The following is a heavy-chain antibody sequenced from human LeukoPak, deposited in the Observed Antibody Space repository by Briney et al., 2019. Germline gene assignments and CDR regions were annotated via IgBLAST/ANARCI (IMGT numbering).Heavy chain of an antibody. D-gene: IGHD6-13*01. CDR2: VYYTGST. Sequence: SETLSLTCTVSAGSVTNGDYYWSWLRQPPGKALEWIGFVYYTGSTYYTPSLEGRATISVDTSKNQFSVKLSSVTAADTAVYYCARANNAWYGSFDCWGQGTLVTVSS. J-gene: IGHJ4*02. V-gene: IGHV4-61*08. CDR1: AGSVTNGDYY. CDR3: ARANNAWYGSFDC.